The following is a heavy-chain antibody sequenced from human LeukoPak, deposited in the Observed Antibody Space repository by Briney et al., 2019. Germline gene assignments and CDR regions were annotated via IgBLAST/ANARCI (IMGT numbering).Heavy chain of an antibody. CDR2: IIPIFGTA. V-gene: IGHV1-69*05. J-gene: IGHJ4*02. CDR3: ARVYYDSSGYYYSDY. Sequence: SVKVSCKASGGTFSSYAISWVRQAPGQGLEWMGGIIPIFGTANYAQKFQGRVTITTDESTSTAYMELSSLRSEDTAVYYCARVYYDSSGYYYSDYRGQGTLVTVSS. D-gene: IGHD3-22*01. CDR1: GGTFSSYA.